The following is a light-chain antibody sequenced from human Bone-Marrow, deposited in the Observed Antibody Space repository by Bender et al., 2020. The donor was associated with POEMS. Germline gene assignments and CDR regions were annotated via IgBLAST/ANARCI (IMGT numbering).Light chain of an antibody. CDR1: SDDVANYHL. V-gene: IGLV2-14*02. CDR3: VAWDASLNGWV. J-gene: IGLJ3*02. CDR2: EVS. Sequence: QSALTQPASVSGSPGQSITISCTGTSDDVANYHLVSWYQHHPGKAPKVLIYEVSKRPSGVSNRFSGSKSGTSASLAITGLQSDDEAIYFCVAWDASLNGWVFGGGTKLTVL.